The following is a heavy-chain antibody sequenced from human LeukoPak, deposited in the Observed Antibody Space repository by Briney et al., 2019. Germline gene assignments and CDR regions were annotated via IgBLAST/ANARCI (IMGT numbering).Heavy chain of an antibody. J-gene: IGHJ4*02. CDR3: ASRSSVAASGPG. D-gene: IGHD2-15*01. Sequence: GSLRLSCAASGFTFSSYWMHWVRQAPGKGLVWVSRINTDGSSTSYADSVKGRFTISRDNAKNTLYLQMSSLRAEDTALYYCASRSSVAASGPGWGLGTLVTVSS. CDR2: INTDGSST. V-gene: IGHV3-74*01. CDR1: GFTFSSYW.